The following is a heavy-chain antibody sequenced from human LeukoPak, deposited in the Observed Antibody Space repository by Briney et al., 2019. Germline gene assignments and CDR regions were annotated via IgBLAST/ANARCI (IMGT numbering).Heavy chain of an antibody. CDR3: ARIMVRGVILLDY. D-gene: IGHD3-10*01. Sequence: ASVKVSCKASGYTFTSYAMHWVRQAPGQGLEWMGWINACNGNTKYAQKFQGRVTITRDTSASTAYMELSSLRSEDTAVYYCARIMVRGVILLDYWGQGTLVTVSS. V-gene: IGHV1-3*01. CDR1: GYTFTSYA. CDR2: INACNGNT. J-gene: IGHJ4*02.